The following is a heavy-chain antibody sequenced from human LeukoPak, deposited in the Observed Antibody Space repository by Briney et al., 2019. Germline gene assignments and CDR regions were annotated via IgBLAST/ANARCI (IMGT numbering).Heavy chain of an antibody. Sequence: SETLSLTCTVSGGSISSRNYYWSWIREPAGKGLEWIGRIYTRGITNYNPSLKNRVTISIDKAKNQFSLKLSSVTAADTAVYYCASLTGHYYDTSGYPYYFCYMDVWGKGTTVTVSS. J-gene: IGHJ6*03. CDR1: GGSISSRNYY. CDR2: IYTRGIT. D-gene: IGHD3-22*01. V-gene: IGHV4-61*02. CDR3: ASLTGHYYDTSGYPYYFCYMDV.